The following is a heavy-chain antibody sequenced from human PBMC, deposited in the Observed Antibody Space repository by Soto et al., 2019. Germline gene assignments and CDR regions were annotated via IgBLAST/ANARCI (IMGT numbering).Heavy chain of an antibody. CDR1: GGSIDTGGFY. J-gene: IGHJ4*02. Sequence: QVQLQESGPGLVKPSQTLTLTCSVSGGSIDTGGFYWSWARQLPGKGLQSIGYIYYTGAAYYNPALKSRVVISLDTSANQFSLSLTSLTAADTAVYYCASGTFNDISFDSWGQGRLVTVSS. CDR3: ASGTFNDISFDS. CDR2: IYYTGAA. V-gene: IGHV4-31*03. D-gene: IGHD2-21*01.